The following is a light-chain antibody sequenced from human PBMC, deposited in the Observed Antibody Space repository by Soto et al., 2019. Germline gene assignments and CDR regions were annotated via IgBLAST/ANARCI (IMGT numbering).Light chain of an antibody. V-gene: IGKV3-15*01. J-gene: IGKJ4*01. Sequence: EIVMTQSPATLSASPGERATLSCRASQSVSSNLAWYQQKPGQAPRLLIYGASTRATGIPARFSGSGSGTEFTLNIIILQSEDFAVYYCQQYNNWPPNTFGGGTKVEIK. CDR1: QSVSSN. CDR2: GAS. CDR3: QQYNNWPPNT.